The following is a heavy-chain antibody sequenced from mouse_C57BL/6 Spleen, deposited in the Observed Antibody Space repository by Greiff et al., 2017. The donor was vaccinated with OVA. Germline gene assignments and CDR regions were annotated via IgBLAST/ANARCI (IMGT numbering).Heavy chain of an antibody. J-gene: IGHJ2*01. D-gene: IGHD6-2*01. V-gene: IGHV1-52*01. Sequence: QVQLKQPGAELVRSGSSVKLSCKASGYTFTSYWMHWVKQRPIQGLEWIGNIDPSDSETHYNQKFKDKATLTVDKSSSTAYMQLSSLTSEDSAVYYCARSSPASPYFDYWGQGTTLTVSS. CDR1: GYTFTSYW. CDR3: ARSSPASPYFDY. CDR2: IDPSDSET.